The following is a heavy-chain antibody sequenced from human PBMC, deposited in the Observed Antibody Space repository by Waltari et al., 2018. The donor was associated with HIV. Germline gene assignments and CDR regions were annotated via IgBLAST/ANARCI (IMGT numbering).Heavy chain of an antibody. CDR1: GGSFSGYY. D-gene: IGHD3-22*01. Sequence: QVQLQQWGAGLLKPSETLSLTCAVYGGSFSGYYWSWIRQPPGKGLEWIGEINDSGRTNYNPSLKSRVTISVDTSKSQFSLKLNSVTAADTAMYYCARVTLLPYYYDTSAPWGQGTLVTVSS. CDR2: INDSGRT. CDR3: ARVTLLPYYYDTSAP. V-gene: IGHV4-34*02. J-gene: IGHJ5*02.